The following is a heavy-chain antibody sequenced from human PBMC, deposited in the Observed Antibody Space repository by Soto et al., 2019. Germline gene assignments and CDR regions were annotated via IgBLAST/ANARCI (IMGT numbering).Heavy chain of an antibody. D-gene: IGHD2-2*01. CDR1: GFTFSSYA. CDR2: ISGSGGST. CDR3: AKAGVVPDDLHYYYYGMDV. Sequence: GGSLRLSCAASGFTFSSYAMSWVRQAPGKGLEWVSAISGSGGSTYYADSVKGRFTISSDNSKNTLYLQMNSLRAADTAVYYCAKAGVVPDDLHYYYYGMDVWGQGTTVTVSS. J-gene: IGHJ6*02. V-gene: IGHV3-23*01.